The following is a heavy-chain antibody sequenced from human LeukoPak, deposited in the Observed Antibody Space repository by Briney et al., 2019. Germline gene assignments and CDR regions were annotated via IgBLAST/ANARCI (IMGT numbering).Heavy chain of an antibody. CDR2: ISYDGSNK. CDR3: AREVAAAVGGFDY. V-gene: IGHV3-30*04. CDR1: GFTFSSYA. J-gene: IGHJ4*02. Sequence: GGSLRLSCAASGFTFSSYAMHWVRQAPGKGLEWVAVISYDGSNKYYADSVEGRFTISRDNSKNTLYLQMNSLRAEDTAVYYCAREVAAAVGGFDYWGQGTLVTVSS. D-gene: IGHD6-13*01.